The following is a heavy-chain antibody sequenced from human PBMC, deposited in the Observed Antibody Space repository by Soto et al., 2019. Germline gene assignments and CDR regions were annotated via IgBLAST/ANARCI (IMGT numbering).Heavy chain of an antibody. CDR3: ERQVGEVLSTPFDD. J-gene: IGHJ4*02. CDR2: IIPTLGIA. CDR1: GGTFSSYT. D-gene: IGHD3-10*01. Sequence: QVPLVQSGAEVKKPGSSVKVSCKASGGTFSSYTISWVRQAPGQGLEWMGRIIPTLGIANYAQKFQGRVTITADKSTSTGYMGLSSLRSEATAVYYCERQVGEVLSTPFDDGGQGALVTVSS. V-gene: IGHV1-69*02.